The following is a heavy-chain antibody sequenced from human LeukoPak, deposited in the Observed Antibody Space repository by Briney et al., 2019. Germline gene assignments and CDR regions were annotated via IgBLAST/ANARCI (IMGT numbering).Heavy chain of an antibody. CDR2: ISTSSSYI. CDR3: ARGASVVPGIDNAFDI. V-gene: IGHV3-21*01. J-gene: IGHJ3*02. Sequence: GGSLRLSCAASGLTFSSYSMNWVRQAPGKGLEWVSSISTSSSYINCADSVKGRFTISRDNAKKSLYLQMNSLRADDTALYYCARGASVVPGIDNAFDIWGQGTMVTVSS. CDR1: GLTFSSYS. D-gene: IGHD6-19*01.